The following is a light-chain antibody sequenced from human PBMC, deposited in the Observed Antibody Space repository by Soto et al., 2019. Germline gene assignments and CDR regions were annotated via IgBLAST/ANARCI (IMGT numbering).Light chain of an antibody. CDR2: AAS. Sequence: EIVLTQSPATLSLSPGERATLSCRASQSVSSSYLAWYQQKPGRAPRLLIYAASTRATGIPARFSGSGSGTEFTLTISSLQSEDFAVYYCQQYNNWPLTFGGGTKVDIK. CDR3: QQYNNWPLT. V-gene: IGKV3-15*01. J-gene: IGKJ4*01. CDR1: QSVSSSY.